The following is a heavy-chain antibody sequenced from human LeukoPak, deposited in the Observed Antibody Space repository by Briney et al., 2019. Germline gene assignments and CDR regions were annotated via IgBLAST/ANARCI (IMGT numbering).Heavy chain of an antibody. J-gene: IGHJ6*02. V-gene: IGHV3-30-3*01. Sequence: GGSLRLSCAASGFTFSSYAMHWVRQAPGKGLEWVAVISYDGSNKYYADSVKGRFTISRDNSKNTLYLQMNSLRAEDTAVYYCARDLGYYDSSGYYYCYYGMDVWGQGTTVTVSS. CDR1: GFTFSSYA. CDR2: ISYDGSNK. CDR3: ARDLGYYDSSGYYYCYYGMDV. D-gene: IGHD3-22*01.